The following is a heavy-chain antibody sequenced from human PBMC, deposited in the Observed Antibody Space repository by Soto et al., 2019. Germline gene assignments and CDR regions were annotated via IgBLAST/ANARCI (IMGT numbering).Heavy chain of an antibody. CDR3: ARDFAGRGPFDP. D-gene: IGHD1-26*01. CDR2: VYYSGTT. CDR1: NVSIKGSY. Sequence: SETLPLTCSVSNVSIKGSYWNWIRQPPGKGLEWIGFVYYSGTTKYNPSLKSRVTISVDTSKNEFSLRLTSVTTADTAFYFCARDFAGRGPFDPWGQGTLVTVSS. J-gene: IGHJ5*01. V-gene: IGHV4-59*01.